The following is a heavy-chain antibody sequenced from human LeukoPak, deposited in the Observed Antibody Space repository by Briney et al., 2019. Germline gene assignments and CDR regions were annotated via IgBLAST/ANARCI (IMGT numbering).Heavy chain of an antibody. J-gene: IGHJ4*02. CDR1: GGSISSYY. CDR3: ARSTGLCSGGSCYSETYYFDY. D-gene: IGHD2-15*01. Sequence: SETLSLTCTVSGGSISSYYWSWIRQPPGKGLEWIGYIYYSGSTNYNPSLKSRVTISVDTSKNQFSLKLSSVTAADTAVYYCARSTGLCSGGSCYSETYYFDYWGQGTLVTVSS. CDR2: IYYSGST. V-gene: IGHV4-59*01.